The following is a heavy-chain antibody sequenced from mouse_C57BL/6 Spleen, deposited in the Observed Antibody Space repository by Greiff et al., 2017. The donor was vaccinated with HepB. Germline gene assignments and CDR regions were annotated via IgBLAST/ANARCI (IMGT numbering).Heavy chain of an antibody. CDR2: ISNLAYSI. Sequence: VQLKESGGGLVQPGGSLKLSCAASGFTFSDYGMAWVRQAPRKGPEWVAFISNLAYSIYYADTVTGRFTISRVNANNTRYLEMSSLRSDDTAMYYCARGDYDEGFAYWGQGTLVTVSA. CDR1: GFTFSDYG. CDR3: ARGDYDEGFAY. J-gene: IGHJ3*01. V-gene: IGHV5-15*01. D-gene: IGHD2-4*01.